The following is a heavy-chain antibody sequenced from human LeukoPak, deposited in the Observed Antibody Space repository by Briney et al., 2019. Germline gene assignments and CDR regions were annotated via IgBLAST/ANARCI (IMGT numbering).Heavy chain of an antibody. V-gene: IGHV3-23*01. Sequence: PGGSLRLSCAASGFTFSSYAMTWVRQAPGKGLEWLSATSGGGGGTFYAACVKGPFNISRENSKNTLYLQMNSLSAEDTAVHYCAKDLGGKPYYYYGMDVWGQGTTVTVSS. CDR1: GFTFSSYA. J-gene: IGHJ6*02. CDR3: AKDLGGKPYYYYGMDV. CDR2: TSGGGGGT.